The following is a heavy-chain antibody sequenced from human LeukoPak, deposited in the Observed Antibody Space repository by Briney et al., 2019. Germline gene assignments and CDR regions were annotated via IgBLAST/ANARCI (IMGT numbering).Heavy chain of an antibody. CDR3: ARVSVGATNYFDF. CDR2: INYDGNEK. CDR1: GFAFSSYW. V-gene: IGHV3-7*04. Sequence: PGGSLRLSCAASGFAFSSYWMSWVRQAPGKGLEWVANINYDGNEKYYVDSVKGRFTISRDNARNSLYLQMNSLGAEDTAVYYCARVSVGATNYFDFWGQGTLVTVSS. D-gene: IGHD1-26*01. J-gene: IGHJ4*02.